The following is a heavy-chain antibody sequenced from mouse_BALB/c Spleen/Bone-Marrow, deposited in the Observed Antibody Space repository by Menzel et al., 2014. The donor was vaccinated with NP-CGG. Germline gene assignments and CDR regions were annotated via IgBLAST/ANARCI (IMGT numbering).Heavy chain of an antibody. Sequence: QVQLQQPGAELVKPGASVKLSCKASGYTFTSYWMHWVKQRPGQGLEWIGEINPSNGRTNYNEKFKSKATLTVDKSSSTAYMQLSSLTSEDSAVYYCARGGRYDERTWFAYWGQGILVTVSA. D-gene: IGHD2-14*01. CDR3: ARGGRYDERTWFAY. V-gene: IGHV1S81*02. CDR2: INPSNGRT. CDR1: GYTFTSYW. J-gene: IGHJ3*01.